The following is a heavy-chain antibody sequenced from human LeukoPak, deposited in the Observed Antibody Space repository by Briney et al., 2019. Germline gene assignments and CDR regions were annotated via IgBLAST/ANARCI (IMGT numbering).Heavy chain of an antibody. CDR1: GDSVSTNSAS. V-gene: IGHV6-1*01. CDR2: TYYRSKWYN. Sequence: SQTLSLTCAISGDSVSTNSASWNWIRQSPSRGLEWLGRTYYRSKWYNEYPVSVKSRIVINPDTPKNQFSLQLNSVTPEDTAVYYCARGNRGAFDVWGQGTMVTVSA. D-gene: IGHD3-10*01. J-gene: IGHJ3*01. CDR3: ARGNRGAFDV.